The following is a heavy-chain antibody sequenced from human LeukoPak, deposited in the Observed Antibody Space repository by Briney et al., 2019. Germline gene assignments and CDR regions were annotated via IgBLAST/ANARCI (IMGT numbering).Heavy chain of an antibody. CDR3: ARGPPRSYDIGAQPGWFDP. J-gene: IGHJ5*02. CDR2: INHSGST. D-gene: IGHD3-22*01. Sequence: ETLSLTCAVYGGSFSGYYWSWIRQPPGKGLEWIGEINHSGSTNYNPSLKSRVTISVDTSKNQFSLKLSSVTAADTAVYYCARGPPRSYDIGAQPGWFDPWGQGTLVTVSS. CDR1: GGSFSGYY. V-gene: IGHV4-34*01.